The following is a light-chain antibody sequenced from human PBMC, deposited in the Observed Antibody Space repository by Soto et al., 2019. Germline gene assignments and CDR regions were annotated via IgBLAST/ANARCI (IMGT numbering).Light chain of an antibody. CDR1: SGDSSYA. J-gene: IGLJ2*01. CDR3: QTWDTGSVV. CDR2: LNSDGSH. Sequence: QLVLTQSPPASASLGASVKLTCTLSSGDSSYAIAWHQQQPQRGPRYLMKLNSDGSHSKGDGIPDRFSGSSSGAERYLTISSLQSEDEADYYCQTWDTGSVVFGGGTQLTVL. V-gene: IGLV4-69*01.